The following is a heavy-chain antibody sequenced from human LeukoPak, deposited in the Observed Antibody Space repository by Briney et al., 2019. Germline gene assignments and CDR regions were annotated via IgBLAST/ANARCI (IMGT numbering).Heavy chain of an antibody. CDR3: ATVGYSQFFDY. V-gene: IGHV1-46*01. CDR2: INPSSGDT. CDR1: GYTFTSYY. Sequence: ASVKVSCKASGYTFTSYYIHWVRQAPGQGLEWMGIINPSSGDTIYTQKFQGRVTMTRDTSTSTVYMGLSSLRSEDTAVFYCATVGYSQFFDYWGQGTLVTVSS. J-gene: IGHJ4*02. D-gene: IGHD5-18*01.